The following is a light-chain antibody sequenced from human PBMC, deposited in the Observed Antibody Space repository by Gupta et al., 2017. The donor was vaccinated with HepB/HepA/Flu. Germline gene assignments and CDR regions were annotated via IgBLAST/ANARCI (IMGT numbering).Light chain of an antibody. V-gene: IGLV3-21*02. J-gene: IGLJ3*02. Sequence: SYVLTQPPSVSVAPGQTASIPCGGNNIRTKSVHWYQQKPGQAPVLVVYDDSDRHSGIPERFSGSNSGNTATLTISRVEAGDEADYYCQVWDSTSDLWVFGGGTKLTVL. CDR3: QVWDSTSDLWV. CDR2: DDS. CDR1: NIRTKS.